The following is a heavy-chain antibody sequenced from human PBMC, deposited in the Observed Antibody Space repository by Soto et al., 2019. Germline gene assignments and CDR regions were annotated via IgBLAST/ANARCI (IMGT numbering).Heavy chain of an antibody. Sequence: SETLSLTCTVSGGSINNYYWSWVRQPPGKGLEWIGYIYYSGSTNYNPSLKSRVTMSVDTSKNHFSLNLSSVTAADTAVYCCARGVNFDYWGPGTLVTVSS. J-gene: IGHJ4*02. CDR1: GGSINNYY. CDR3: ARGVNFDY. V-gene: IGHV4-59*01. CDR2: IYYSGST.